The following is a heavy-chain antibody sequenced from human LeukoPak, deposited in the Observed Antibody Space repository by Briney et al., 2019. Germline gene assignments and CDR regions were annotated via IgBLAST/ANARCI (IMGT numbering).Heavy chain of an antibody. CDR2: INPSGGSA. D-gene: IGHD1-26*01. V-gene: IGHV1-46*01. J-gene: IGHJ5*02. CDR1: GYTFSIYN. CDR3: ARDYARGVGALNWFDP. Sequence: ASVKVSCKASGYTFSIYNMHWVRQAPGQGLEWMGIINPSGGSASDTQKFQGRVTMTRDTSTSTLYMELSSLRSEDTAVCYCARDYARGVGALNWFDPWGQGTLVTVSS.